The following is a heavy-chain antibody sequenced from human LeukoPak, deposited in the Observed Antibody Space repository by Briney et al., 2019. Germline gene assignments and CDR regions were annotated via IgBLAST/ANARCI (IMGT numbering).Heavy chain of an antibody. J-gene: IGHJ4*02. V-gene: IGHV1-2*02. D-gene: IGHD5-12*01. CDR3: ARDRELGGYDLFLPGVVLDY. CDR2: INPNSGGT. Sequence: GASVKVSCKASGYTFTGYYMHWVRQAPGQGLEWMGWINPNSGGTNYAQKFQGRVTMTRDTSISTAYMELSRLRSDDTAVYYCARDRELGGYDLFLPGVVLDYWGQGTLVTVSS. CDR1: GYTFTGYY.